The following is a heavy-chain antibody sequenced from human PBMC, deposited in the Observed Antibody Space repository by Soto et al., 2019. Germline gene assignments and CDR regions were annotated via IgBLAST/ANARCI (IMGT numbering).Heavy chain of an antibody. Sequence: SETLSLTCAVSGGSISSGGYSWSWIRQPPGKGLEWIGYIYYSGSTYYNPSLKSRVTISVDTSTNQFSLTLSSVTAADTAVYYCALRSMAVVPEYCGQGTLVTVSS. CDR2: IYYSGST. D-gene: IGHD3-22*01. V-gene: IGHV4-30-4*07. J-gene: IGHJ4*02. CDR1: GGSISSGGYS. CDR3: ALRSMAVVPEY.